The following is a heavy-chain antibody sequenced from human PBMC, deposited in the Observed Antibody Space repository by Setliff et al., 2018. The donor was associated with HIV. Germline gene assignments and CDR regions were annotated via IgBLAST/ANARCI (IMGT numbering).Heavy chain of an antibody. CDR3: ASIV. V-gene: IGHV3-21*01. Sequence: GGSLRLSCAASGFTFTGYTMNWVRQAPGKGLEWVSSISSGSSYIYYADSLKGRFTISRDNAGASLFLQMNSLRAEDTAVYYCASIVWGQGTMVTVSS. CDR2: ISSGSSYI. CDR1: GFTFTGYT. J-gene: IGHJ3*01.